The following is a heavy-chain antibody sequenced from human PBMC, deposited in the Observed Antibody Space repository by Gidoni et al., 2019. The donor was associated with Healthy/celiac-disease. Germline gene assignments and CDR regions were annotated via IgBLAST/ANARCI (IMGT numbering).Heavy chain of an antibody. D-gene: IGHD3-3*01. J-gene: IGHJ4*02. CDR1: GFTFSSYW. CDR2: IKQDGSEK. CDR3: ARDVGFLEWLPTVPDY. V-gene: IGHV3-7*01. Sequence: EVQLVESGGGLVQPGGSLRLSCAASGFTFSSYWMSWVRQAPGKGLEWVANIKQDGSEKYYVDSVKGRFTISRDNAKNSLYLQMNSLRAEDTAVYYCARDVGFLEWLPTVPDYWGQGTLVTVSS.